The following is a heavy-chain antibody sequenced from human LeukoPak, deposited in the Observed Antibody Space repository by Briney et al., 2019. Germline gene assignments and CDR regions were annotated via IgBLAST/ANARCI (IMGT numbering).Heavy chain of an antibody. Sequence: PSETLSLTCTVSGGSISSSSYYWGWIRQPPRKGLEWIGSIYYSGSTYYNPSLKSRVTISVDTSKNQFSLKLSSVTAADTAVYYCARRDSSRRFDYWGQGTLVTVSS. J-gene: IGHJ4*02. CDR2: IYYSGST. CDR3: ARRDSSRRFDY. V-gene: IGHV4-39*07. D-gene: IGHD6-13*01. CDR1: GGSISSSSYY.